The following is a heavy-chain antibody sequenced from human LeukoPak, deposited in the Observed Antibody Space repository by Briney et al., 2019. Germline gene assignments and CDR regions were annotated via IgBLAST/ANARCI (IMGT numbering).Heavy chain of an antibody. CDR2: INHSGST. V-gene: IGHV4-34*01. J-gene: IGHJ5*02. Sequence: SETLSLTCAVYGGSFSGYYWSWIRQPPGKGLEWIGEINHSGSTNYNPSLKSRVTISVDTSKNQFSLKLSSVTAADTAVYYCARKVRWFGELLYRGGLFDPWGQGTLVTVSS. CDR1: GGSFSGYY. CDR3: ARKVRWFGELLYRGGLFDP. D-gene: IGHD3-10*01.